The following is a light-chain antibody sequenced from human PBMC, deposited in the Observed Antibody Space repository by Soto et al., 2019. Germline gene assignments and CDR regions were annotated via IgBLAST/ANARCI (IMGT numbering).Light chain of an antibody. CDR3: QQSYTTPQYT. CDR2: AAS. J-gene: IGKJ2*01. V-gene: IGKV1-39*01. Sequence: DIQMTQSPSSLSASVGDRVTITCRASQSISTYLNWYQQKPGKAPKLLIYAASNLQSGVPSRFSGSGSGTDFTLTIGSLQPEDFATYYCQQSYTTPQYTFGQGTKLEIK. CDR1: QSISTY.